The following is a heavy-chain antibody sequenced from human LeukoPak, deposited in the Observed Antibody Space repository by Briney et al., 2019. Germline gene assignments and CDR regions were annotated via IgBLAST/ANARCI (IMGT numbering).Heavy chain of an antibody. J-gene: IGHJ6*03. V-gene: IGHV4-59*11. D-gene: IGHD1-26*01. CDR2: VHYSGGA. Sequence: SETLSLTCTVSGGSISSHYWSWIRQPPGQGLEWIGYVHYSGGANYNPSLNSRVTMSVDTSKNQLSLRLSSVTAADTALYYCARDNGSGYTKGYEHYYYLDVWGKGTTVTVSS. CDR3: ARDNGSGYTKGYEHYYYLDV. CDR1: GGSISSHY.